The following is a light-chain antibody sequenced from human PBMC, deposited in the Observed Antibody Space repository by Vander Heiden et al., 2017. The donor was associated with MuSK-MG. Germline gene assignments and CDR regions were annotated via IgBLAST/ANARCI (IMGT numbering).Light chain of an antibody. Sequence: DIVMTPSPLSLPVSPGAPASISCRSSHSLLDKDGNSYLDWYLQKPGQSPQLLIYLGSHRASGVPDRFSGSGSGTEFTLKISRVEAEDVGVYYCMQPLQTPFTFGPGTKVDIK. J-gene: IGKJ3*01. CDR3: MQPLQTPFT. V-gene: IGKV2-28*01. CDR1: HSLLDKDGNSY. CDR2: LGS.